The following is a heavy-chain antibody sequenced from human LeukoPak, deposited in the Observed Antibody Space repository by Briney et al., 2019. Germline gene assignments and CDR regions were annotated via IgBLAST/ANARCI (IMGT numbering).Heavy chain of an antibody. V-gene: IGHV4-59*01. Sequence: PSETLSLTCTVSGGSISSYYWSWIRQPPGKGLEWIGYIYYSGSTNYNPSLESRVTISVDTSKNQFSLKLSSVTAADTALYYCARALPERFGWFDPWGQGTLVTVSS. D-gene: IGHD3-16*01. CDR3: ARALPERFGWFDP. CDR1: GGSISSYY. CDR2: IYYSGST. J-gene: IGHJ5*02.